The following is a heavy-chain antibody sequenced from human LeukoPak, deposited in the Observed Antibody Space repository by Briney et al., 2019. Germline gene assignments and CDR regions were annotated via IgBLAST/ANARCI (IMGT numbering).Heavy chain of an antibody. CDR2: MNPNSGNT. CDR3: ARGPSPGEYSYGTLHDY. Sequence: AASVKVSCTASGYTFTSYDMNWVRQATGQGLEWMGWMNPNSGNTGFAQKFQGRVTMTRDTSISTAYMELSSLRSEDTAVYYCARGPSPGEYSYGTLHDYWGRGTLVTVSS. CDR1: GYTFTSYD. V-gene: IGHV1-8*01. D-gene: IGHD5-18*01. J-gene: IGHJ4*02.